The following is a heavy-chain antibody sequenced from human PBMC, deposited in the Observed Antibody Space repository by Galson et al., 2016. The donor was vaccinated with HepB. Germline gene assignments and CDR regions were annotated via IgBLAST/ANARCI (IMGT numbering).Heavy chain of an antibody. CDR2: IKSDGTYR. CDR3: ARDRGIHDLYYYSMDV. CDR1: GFTLSNYW. V-gene: IGHV3-74*01. J-gene: IGHJ6*02. Sequence: SLRLSCAASGFTLSNYWMHWVRQAPGKGPVCVSRIKSDGTYRDYAGVVEGRFTISRDNAKNTLYLQMTSLRAEDTAVYYCARDRGIHDLYYYSMDVGDQGTTVTVSS. D-gene: IGHD3-10*01.